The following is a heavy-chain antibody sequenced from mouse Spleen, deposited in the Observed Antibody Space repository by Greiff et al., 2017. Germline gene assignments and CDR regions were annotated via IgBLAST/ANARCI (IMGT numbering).Heavy chain of an antibody. CDR2: ISSGGSYT. CDR1: GFTFSSYA. Sequence: EVKLMESGGGLVKPGGSLKLSCAASGFTFSSYAMSWVRQTPEKRLEWVATISSGGSYTYYPDSVKGRFTISRDNAKNTLYLQMSSLRSEDTAMFYCARRGNWDDYAMDYWGQGTSVTVSS. V-gene: IGHV5-9-1*01. D-gene: IGHD4-1*01. J-gene: IGHJ4*01. CDR3: ARRGNWDDYAMDY.